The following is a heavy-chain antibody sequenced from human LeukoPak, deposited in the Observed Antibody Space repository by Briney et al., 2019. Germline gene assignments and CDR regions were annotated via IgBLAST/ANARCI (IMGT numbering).Heavy chain of an antibody. J-gene: IGHJ3*02. CDR2: INPSGGST. D-gene: IGHD3-22*01. V-gene: IGHV1-46*01. Sequence: ASVNVSCKASGYTFTSYYMHWVRQAPGQGLEWMGIINPSGGSTSYAQKFQGRVTMTRDTSTSTVYMELSSLRSEDTAVYYCARDPADSSGYSDAFDIWGQGTMVTVSS. CDR3: ARDPADSSGYSDAFDI. CDR1: GYTFTSYY.